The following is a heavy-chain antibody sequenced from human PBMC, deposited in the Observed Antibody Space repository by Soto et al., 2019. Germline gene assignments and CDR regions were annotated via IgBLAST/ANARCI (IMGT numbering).Heavy chain of an antibody. CDR2: ISYDGSNK. D-gene: IGHD2-2*01. Sequence: QVQLVESGGGVVQPGRSLRLSCAASGFTFSSYAMHWVRQAPGKGLEWVAVISYDGSNKYYADSVKGRFTISRDNXXNTLYLQMNSLRAEDTAVYYCARDRIVLVPAAIGYWGQGTLVTVSS. CDR3: ARDRIVLVPAAIGY. CDR1: GFTFSSYA. V-gene: IGHV3-30-3*01. J-gene: IGHJ4*02.